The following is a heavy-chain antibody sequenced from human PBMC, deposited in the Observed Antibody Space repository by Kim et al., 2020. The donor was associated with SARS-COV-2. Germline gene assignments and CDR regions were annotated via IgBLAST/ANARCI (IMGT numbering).Heavy chain of an antibody. D-gene: IGHD3-10*01. V-gene: IGHV4-39*01. Sequence: SETLSLTCTVSGGSISSSSYYWGWIRQPPGKGLEWIGSIYYSGSTYYNPSLKSRVTISVDTSKNQFSLKLSSVTAADTAVYYCARHYYGSGNFFGYWGQGTLVTVSS. CDR1: GGSISSSSYY. J-gene: IGHJ4*02. CDR2: IYYSGST. CDR3: ARHYYGSGNFFGY.